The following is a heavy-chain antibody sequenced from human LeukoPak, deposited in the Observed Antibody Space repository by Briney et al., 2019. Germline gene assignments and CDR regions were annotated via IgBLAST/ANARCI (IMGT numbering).Heavy chain of an antibody. V-gene: IGHV4-4*09. Sequence: PSETLSLTCTVSGGSISSYYWSWIRQPPGKGLEWIGYIYTSGSTNYNPSLKSRVTISVDTSKNQFSLKLSSVTAADTAVYYCAGLPWSGYPYFDYWGQGTLVTVSS. J-gene: IGHJ4*02. CDR3: AGLPWSGYPYFDY. CDR1: GGSISSYY. CDR2: IYTSGST. D-gene: IGHD3-3*01.